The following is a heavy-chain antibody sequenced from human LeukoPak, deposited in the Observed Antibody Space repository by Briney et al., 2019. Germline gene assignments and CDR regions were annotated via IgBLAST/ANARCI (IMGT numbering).Heavy chain of an antibody. CDR1: GFTFSSYA. V-gene: IGHV3-23*01. CDR3: AKVNYYESSVYSSPNVPSFDY. J-gene: IGHJ4*02. Sequence: GGSLRLSCAASGFTFSSYAMSWVRQAPGKGLEWVSAIRGVGGSTYYADSVKGRFTISRENSKNTLSLQMNSLRAEDTAIYYCAKVNYYESSVYSSPNVPSFDYWGQGTLVTVSS. D-gene: IGHD3-22*01. CDR2: IRGVGGST.